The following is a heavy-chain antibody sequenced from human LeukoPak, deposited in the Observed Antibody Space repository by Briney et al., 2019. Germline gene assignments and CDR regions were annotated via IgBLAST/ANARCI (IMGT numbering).Heavy chain of an antibody. CDR1: GGTFSSYT. CDR2: IIPILGIA. V-gene: IGHV1-69*04. J-gene: IGHJ4*02. D-gene: IGHD2-15*01. CDR3: ARDGPRGRPSRYFDY. Sequence: SVKVSCKASGGTFSSYTISWVRQAPGQGLEWMGRIIPILGIANYAQKFQGRVTITADKSTSTAYMELSSLRSEDTAVYYCARDGPRGRPSRYFDYWGQGTLVTVSS.